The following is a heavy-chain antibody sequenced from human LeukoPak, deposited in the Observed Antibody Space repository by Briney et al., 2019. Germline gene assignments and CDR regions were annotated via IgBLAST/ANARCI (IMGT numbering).Heavy chain of an antibody. D-gene: IGHD6-19*01. Sequence: ASVKVSCKASGYTFTSYYMHWVRQAPGQGLEWMGIINPSGGSTSYAQKFQGRVAMTRDTSTSTVYMELSSLRSEDTAVYYCASISSAVAGTFDYWGQGTLVTVSS. V-gene: IGHV1-46*01. CDR3: ASISSAVAGTFDY. J-gene: IGHJ4*02. CDR2: INPSGGST. CDR1: GYTFTSYY.